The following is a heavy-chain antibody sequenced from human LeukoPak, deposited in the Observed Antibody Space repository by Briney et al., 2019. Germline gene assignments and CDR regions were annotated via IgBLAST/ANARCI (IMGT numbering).Heavy chain of an antibody. V-gene: IGHV3-48*01. CDR3: ARGREVAAAGYFDY. D-gene: IGHD6-13*01. J-gene: IGHJ4*02. CDR2: ISSSSSTI. Sequence: GSLRLSCAASGFTFSSYSMNWVRQAPGKGLEWGSYISSSSSTIYYADSVKGRFTISRDNAKNSLYLQMNSLRAEDTAVYYCARGREVAAAGYFDYWGQGTLVTVSS. CDR1: GFTFSSYS.